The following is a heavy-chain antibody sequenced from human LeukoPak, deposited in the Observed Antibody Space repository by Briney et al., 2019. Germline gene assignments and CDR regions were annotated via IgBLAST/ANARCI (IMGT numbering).Heavy chain of an antibody. CDR3: AKDRKEVRGACFDY. J-gene: IGHJ4*02. V-gene: IGHV3-30*02. CDR1: GFTFSGYG. D-gene: IGHD3-10*01. CDR2: LRYDGSNT. Sequence: QPGGSLRLSCAASGFTFSGYGMHWVRQAPGKGLEWVAFLRYDGSNTYYADSVKGRFTISRDNSKNTLYLQMNSLRAEDTAVYYCAKDRKEVRGACFDYWGQGTLVTVSS.